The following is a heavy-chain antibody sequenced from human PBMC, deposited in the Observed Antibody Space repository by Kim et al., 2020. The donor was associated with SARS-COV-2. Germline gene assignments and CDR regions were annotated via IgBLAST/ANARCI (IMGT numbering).Heavy chain of an antibody. CDR3: ARDRPRGHFDS. Sequence: YVDSGKGRFTISRDNAKNSLYLQMNSLGAEDTAVYYCARDRPRGHFDSWGQGTLVTVSS. V-gene: IGHV3-7*01. J-gene: IGHJ5*01.